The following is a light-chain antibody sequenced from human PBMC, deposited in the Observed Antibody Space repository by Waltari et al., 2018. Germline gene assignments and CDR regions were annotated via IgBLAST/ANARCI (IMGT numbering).Light chain of an antibody. Sequence: DIQMTQSPSSLSASVGDRVSITCRASQSISTYVAWYQQKPGKVPKLLIHAASNLASGVLSRFSAFGSGTEFTLTISGLQPEDFGTYFCQQHNSHPWTFGQGTKVEIK. V-gene: IGKV1-17*03. CDR3: QQHNSHPWT. J-gene: IGKJ1*01. CDR1: QSISTY. CDR2: AAS.